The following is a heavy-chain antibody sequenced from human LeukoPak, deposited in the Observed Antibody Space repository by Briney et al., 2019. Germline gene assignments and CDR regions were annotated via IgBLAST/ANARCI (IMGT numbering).Heavy chain of an antibody. CDR3: ARGMTRFDP. J-gene: IGHJ5*02. Sequence: GGTLRLSCAASGFTFSNHGMNWVRQAPGKGLEWVSGISPSGDITYYADSVKGRFTISRDNSKNTLYLQMNSLRAEDTAVYYCARGMTRFDPWGQGTLVTVSS. V-gene: IGHV3-23*01. CDR1: GFTFSNHG. D-gene: IGHD2-21*02. CDR2: ISPSGDIT.